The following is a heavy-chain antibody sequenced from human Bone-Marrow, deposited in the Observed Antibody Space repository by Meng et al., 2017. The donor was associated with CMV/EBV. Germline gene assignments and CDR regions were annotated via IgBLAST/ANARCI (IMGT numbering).Heavy chain of an antibody. CDR1: GFPFSNYA. Sequence: GGFRRLSCAASGFPFSNYAMSWVRQAPGKGLEWVSGVTGGGGSTYYADSVTGRFTISRDNYKNTRYLQMQNLRPKDTATYYCAKYFGLWSGYCSYFDSWGRGTLVTVSS. D-gene: IGHD3-3*01. V-gene: IGHV3-23*01. CDR3: AKYFGLWSGYCSYFDS. J-gene: IGHJ4*02. CDR2: VTGGGGST.